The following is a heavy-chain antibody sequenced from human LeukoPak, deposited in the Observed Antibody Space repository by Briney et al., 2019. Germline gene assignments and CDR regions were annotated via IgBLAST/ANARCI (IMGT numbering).Heavy chain of an antibody. D-gene: IGHD3-22*01. J-gene: IGHJ3*02. Sequence: GGSLRLSCAASGFTFSSYSMNWVRQAPGKGLEWVSSISSSSSYIYYADSVKGRFTISRDNAKNSLYLQMNSLRAEDTAVYYCARDRHPTYYYDSSGYFGVGDAFDIWGRGTMVTVSS. CDR3: ARDRHPTYYYDSSGYFGVGDAFDI. CDR1: GFTFSSYS. CDR2: ISSSSSYI. V-gene: IGHV3-21*01.